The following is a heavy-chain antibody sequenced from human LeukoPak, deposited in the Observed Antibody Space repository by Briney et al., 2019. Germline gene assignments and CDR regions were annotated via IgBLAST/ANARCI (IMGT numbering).Heavy chain of an antibody. J-gene: IGHJ4*02. CDR1: GFTFSSYS. CDR3: ARDLTTVTGGGY. CDR2: ISSSSSYI. D-gene: IGHD4-11*01. V-gene: IGHV3-21*01. Sequence: GASLRLSCAASGFTFSSYSMNWVRQTPGKGLEWVSSISSSSSYIYYADSVKGRFTISRDNAKNSLYLQMNSLRAEDTAVYYCARDLTTVTGGGYWGQGTLVTVSS.